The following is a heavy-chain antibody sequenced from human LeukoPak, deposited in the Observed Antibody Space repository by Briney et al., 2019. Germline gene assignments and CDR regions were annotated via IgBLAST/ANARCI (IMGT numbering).Heavy chain of an antibody. CDR1: GFTVSSNY. J-gene: IGHJ4*02. CDR3: ARDGGGNPHSTFSFDY. Sequence: GGSLGLSCAASGFTVSSNYMSWVRQAPGKGLEWVSVIYSGGSTYYADSVKGRFTISRDNSKNTLYLQMNSLRAEDTAVYYCARDGGGNPHSTFSFDYWGQGTLVTVSS. V-gene: IGHV3-53*01. D-gene: IGHD2-15*01. CDR2: IYSGGST.